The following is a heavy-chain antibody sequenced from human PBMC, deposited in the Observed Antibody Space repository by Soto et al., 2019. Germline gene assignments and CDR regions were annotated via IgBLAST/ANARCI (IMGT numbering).Heavy chain of an antibody. Sequence: GGSLRLSCAASGFTFSSYWMHWVRQVPGKGLLWVSRIDEYGSTINYADSVKGRFTISRDNARNTLYLEMNSLRAEDTALYYCTRDIGGQGAYWGPGTPVPVYS. J-gene: IGHJ4*02. CDR1: GFTFSSYW. D-gene: IGHD3-10*01. CDR3: TRDIGGQGAY. CDR2: IDEYGSTI. V-gene: IGHV3-74*01.